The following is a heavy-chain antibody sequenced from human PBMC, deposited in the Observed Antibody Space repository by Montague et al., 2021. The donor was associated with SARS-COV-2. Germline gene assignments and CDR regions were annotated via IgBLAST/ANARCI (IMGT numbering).Heavy chain of an antibody. CDR3: AGVASEDTAMAPDH. V-gene: IGHV3-48*04. CDR1: GFTFSRYS. CDR2: ISMSETRT. J-gene: IGHJ5*02. Sequence: SLRLSCAAAGFTFSRYSMNWVRQAPGKGLEWISYISMSETRTQYADSVKGRFTISRDNARNSLYLQMMSLTGGDTAVYYCAGVASEDTAMAPDHWGQGTLVTVSS. D-gene: IGHD5-18*01.